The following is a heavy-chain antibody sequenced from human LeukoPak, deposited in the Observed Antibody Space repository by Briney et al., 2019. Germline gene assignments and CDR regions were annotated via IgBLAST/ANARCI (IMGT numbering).Heavy chain of an antibody. CDR2: IYTSGST. CDR3: ARVRPDCSSTNCRGYMDV. Sequence: SETLSLTCTVSGGSISSYYWSWIRQPAGKGLEWIGRIYTSGSTNYNPSLKSRVTMSVDTSKNQFSLKLSSVTAADTAVYYCARVRPDCSSTNCRGYMDVWGKGTTVTVSS. D-gene: IGHD2-2*01. V-gene: IGHV4-4*07. CDR1: GGSISSYY. J-gene: IGHJ6*03.